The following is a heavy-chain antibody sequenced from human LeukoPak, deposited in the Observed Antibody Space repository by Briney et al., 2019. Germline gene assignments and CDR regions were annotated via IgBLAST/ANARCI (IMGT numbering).Heavy chain of an antibody. CDR3: ARVPQGEYNWFDP. J-gene: IGHJ5*02. CDR1: GFTFSTYS. Sequence: GGSLRLSCAASGFTFSTYSMNWVRQAPGKGLEWVSYISTSGSTIYYADSVKGRFTISRDNAKNSLYLQMNSLRVEDTAVYYCARVPQGEYNWFDPWGQGTLVTVSS. V-gene: IGHV3-48*04. CDR2: ISTSGSTI. D-gene: IGHD3-16*01.